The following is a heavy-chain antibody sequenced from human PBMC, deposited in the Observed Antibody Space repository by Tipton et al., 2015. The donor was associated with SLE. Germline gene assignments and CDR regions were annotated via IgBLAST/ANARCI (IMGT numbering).Heavy chain of an antibody. CDR3: GSVDYPHYGVDV. CDR2: INQDGSRK. Sequence: SLRLSCAASGFTLSDYWMTWVRQAPGKGLEWVANINQDGSRKHNVDSVKGRFSISRDNAKNSGYVQLNSLRAEDTAVYYCGSVDYPHYGVDVWGQGTTVTVSS. CDR1: GFTLSDYW. J-gene: IGHJ6*02. D-gene: IGHD3-10*01. V-gene: IGHV3-7*01.